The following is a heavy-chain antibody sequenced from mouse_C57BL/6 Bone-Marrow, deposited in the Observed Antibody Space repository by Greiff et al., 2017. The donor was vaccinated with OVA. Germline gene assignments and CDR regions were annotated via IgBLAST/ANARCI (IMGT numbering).Heavy chain of an antibody. CDR2: IDPSDSYT. CDR3: ARTAQGFAY. CDR1: GYTFTSYW. Sequence: QVQLQQPGTELVKPGASVKLSCKASGYTFTSYWMQWVKQRPGQGLEWIGAIDPSDSYTNYNQKFKGKATLTVDTSSSTAYMQLSSLTTEDSAVYYCARTAQGFAYWGQGTLVTVSA. J-gene: IGHJ3*01. V-gene: IGHV1-50*01. D-gene: IGHD3-2*02.